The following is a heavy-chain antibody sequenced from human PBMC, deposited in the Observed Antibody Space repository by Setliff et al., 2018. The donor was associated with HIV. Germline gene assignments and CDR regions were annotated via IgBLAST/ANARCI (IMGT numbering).Heavy chain of an antibody. CDR3: ARDQATGYEKVWFSWIDP. Sequence: SVKVSCKASGGTFSLYAINWVRQAPGQGLEWLGGIIPIFNTANYAQKFQGRVTITADGSTSTAYMELSSLRFEDTATYYCARDQATGYEKVWFSWIDPWGQGTLVTVSS. CDR1: GGTFSLYA. D-gene: IGHD5-12*01. J-gene: IGHJ5*02. V-gene: IGHV1-69*13. CDR2: IIPIFNTA.